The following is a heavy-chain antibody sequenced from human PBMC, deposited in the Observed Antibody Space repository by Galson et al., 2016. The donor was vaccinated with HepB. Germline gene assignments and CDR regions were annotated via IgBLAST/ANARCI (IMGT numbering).Heavy chain of an antibody. Sequence: SLRLSCAASGFTFSNYAIIWVRQAPGKGLEWVSAITGSAETTYYADSVQGRFIISRDNSKNKLFRETNSLRSEDAAIYYLAKDSGRHGWAFDIWGQGTMVTVSP. J-gene: IGHJ3*02. D-gene: IGHD3-10*01. V-gene: IGHV3-23*01. CDR2: ITGSAETT. CDR3: AKDSGRHGWAFDI. CDR1: GFTFSNYA.